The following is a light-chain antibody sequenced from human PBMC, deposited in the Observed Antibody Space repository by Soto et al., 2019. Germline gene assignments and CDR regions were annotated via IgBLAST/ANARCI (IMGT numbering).Light chain of an antibody. CDR3: KSYTSRSTPWV. V-gene: IGLV2-14*01. Sequence: QSALTQPASVSGSPGQSITISCTGTSSDVGGYDYVSWYQQHPGKAPKLVIYDVNSRPSEVSNHFSGSKSGNTASLTISGLQAEDEAEYYSKSYTSRSTPWVFGGGTKLTVL. J-gene: IGLJ3*02. CDR1: SSDVGGYDY. CDR2: DVN.